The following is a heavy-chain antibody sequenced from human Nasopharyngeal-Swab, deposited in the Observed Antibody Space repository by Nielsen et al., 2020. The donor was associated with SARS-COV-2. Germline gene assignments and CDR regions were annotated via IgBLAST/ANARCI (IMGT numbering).Heavy chain of an antibody. CDR3: ASAHRAYGDSGYYPLDY. CDR2: ISGSGGST. CDR1: GFTFSSYA. D-gene: IGHD3-22*01. Sequence: LSLTCAASGFTFSSYAMSWVRQAPGKGLEWVSVISGSGGSTYYADSVKGRFTISRDNAKNLLYLQMNSLRAEDTAVYYCASAHRAYGDSGYYPLDYWGKGTLVTVSS. J-gene: IGHJ4*02. V-gene: IGHV3-23*01.